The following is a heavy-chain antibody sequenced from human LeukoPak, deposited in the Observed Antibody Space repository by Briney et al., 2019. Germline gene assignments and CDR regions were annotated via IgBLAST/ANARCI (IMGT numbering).Heavy chain of an antibody. CDR2: IYYSGST. V-gene: IGHV4-59*12. J-gene: IGHJ4*02. D-gene: IGHD3-22*01. CDR3: AKDDYYDSSGYYRKLPRSFDY. Sequence: SETLSLTCTVSGGSISSYYWSWIRQPPGKGLEWIGYIYYSGSTNYNPSLKSRVTISVDTSKNQFSLKLSSVTAADTAVYYCAKDDYYDSSGYYRKLPRSFDYWGQGTLVTVSS. CDR1: GGSISSYY.